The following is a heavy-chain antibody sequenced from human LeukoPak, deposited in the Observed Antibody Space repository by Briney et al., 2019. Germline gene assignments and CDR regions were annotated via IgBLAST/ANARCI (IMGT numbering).Heavy chain of an antibody. V-gene: IGHV3-23*01. CDR3: AKDPFIVVVPAAMYFDY. Sequence: GGSLRLSCAASGXTFSSYAMSWVRQAPGKGLEWVSAISGSGGSTYYADSVKGRFTISRDNSKNTLYLQMNSLRAEDTAVYYCAKDPFIVVVPAAMYFDYWGQGTLVTVSS. CDR1: GXTFSSYA. J-gene: IGHJ4*02. D-gene: IGHD2-2*01. CDR2: ISGSGGST.